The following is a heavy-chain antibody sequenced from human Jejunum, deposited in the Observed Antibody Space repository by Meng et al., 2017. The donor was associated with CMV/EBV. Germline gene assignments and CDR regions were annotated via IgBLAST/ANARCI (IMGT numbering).Heavy chain of an antibody. J-gene: IGHJ4*02. CDR2: INPNTGDT. CDR1: EYTFTDYY. CDR3: AKDGGSYLDYYFDY. Sequence: EYTFTDYYVQWVRQAPGQGLEWMGWINPNTGDTNYAQKFQGRVTMTRDMSINTVYMELTRLRSEDTAVYYCAKDGGSYLDYYFDYWGQGTLVTVSS. D-gene: IGHD1-26*01. V-gene: IGHV1-2*02.